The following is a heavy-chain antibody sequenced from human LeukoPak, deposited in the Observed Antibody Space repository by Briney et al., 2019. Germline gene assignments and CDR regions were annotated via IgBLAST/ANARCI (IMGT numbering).Heavy chain of an antibody. Sequence: SETLCLTRAVSVDSTRGSNWWSGAGQLPGKGLDWIGEIYHRESTNYNQSPKSRDTISVDTSETQFTLKLSSVTAADTAVYYWSRVVSVVVPTATRWFDPWGQGTLVTVSS. D-gene: IGHD2-2*01. CDR1: VDSTRGSNW. CDR2: IYHREST. V-gene: IGHV4-4*02. J-gene: IGHJ5*02. CDR3: SRVVSVVVPTATRWFDP.